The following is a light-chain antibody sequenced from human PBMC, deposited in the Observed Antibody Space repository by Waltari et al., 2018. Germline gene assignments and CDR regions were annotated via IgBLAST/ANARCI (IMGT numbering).Light chain of an antibody. CDR2: EAI. CDR3: CSYAPTNSYV. CDR1: RSAVGTYNL. V-gene: IGLV2-23*01. Sequence: QSALPQPASVSGSPGQPTTISCPGTRSAVGTYNLASWNQQHPGKAPTLMIYEAIKRPSGVSQRFSGSKSGNTASLTISGLQAEDEADYYCCSYAPTNSYVFGTGTKVTVL. J-gene: IGLJ1*01.